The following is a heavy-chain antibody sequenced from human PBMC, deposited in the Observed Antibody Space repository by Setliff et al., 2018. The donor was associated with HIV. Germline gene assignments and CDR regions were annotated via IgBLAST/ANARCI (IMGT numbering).Heavy chain of an antibody. J-gene: IGHJ6*03. Sequence: PGGSLRLSCAASGFAFSTYAMSWVRQAPGKGLEWVSSISSSSSYIYYADSVKGRSTISRDNAKNSLYLQMNSLRAEDTAAYYCARSTVGIRGVVRGYYYYYMDVWGKGTTVTVSS. D-gene: IGHD3-10*01. CDR3: ARSTVGIRGVVRGYYYYYMDV. V-gene: IGHV3-21*04. CDR1: GFAFSTYA. CDR2: ISSSSSYI.